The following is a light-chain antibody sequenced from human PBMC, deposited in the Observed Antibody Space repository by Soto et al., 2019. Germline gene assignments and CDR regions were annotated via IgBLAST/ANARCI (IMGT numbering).Light chain of an antibody. CDR2: SAS. CDR3: HQYGSLPRT. CDR1: QSVSRNY. V-gene: IGKV3-20*01. J-gene: IGKJ1*01. Sequence: EIVLTQSAGTLSLSPGERATLSCRASQSVSRNYLAWYQQKPGQAPRLLIYSASSRATGVPDRFSGSGSGTDFTLTISRLEPEDFVVYYCHQYGSLPRTFGQGTKVEI.